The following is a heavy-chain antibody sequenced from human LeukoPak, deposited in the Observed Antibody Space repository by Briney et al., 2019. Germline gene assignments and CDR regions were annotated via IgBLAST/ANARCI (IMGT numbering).Heavy chain of an antibody. V-gene: IGHV1-69*05. CDR3: ASREDVDTAMVWRY. J-gene: IGHJ4*02. Sequence: SVKVSCKASGGTVSSYAISWVRQAPGQGLEWMGGIIPIFGTANYAQKFQGRVTITTDESTSTAYMELSSLRSEDTAVYYCASREDVDTAMVWRYWGQGTLVTVSS. CDR1: GGTVSSYA. D-gene: IGHD5-18*01. CDR2: IIPIFGTA.